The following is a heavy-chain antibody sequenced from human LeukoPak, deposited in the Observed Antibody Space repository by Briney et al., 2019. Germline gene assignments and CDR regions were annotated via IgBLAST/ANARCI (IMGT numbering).Heavy chain of an antibody. D-gene: IGHD5-12*01. CDR1: GFTFSSYS. Sequence: GGSLRLSCAASGFTFSSYSMNWVRQAPGKGLEWVSSISSSSSYIYYADSVKGRFPISRDNAKNSLYLQMNSLRAEDTAVYYCARDLRGYSGYADFDYWGQGTLVTVSS. CDR3: ARDLRGYSGYADFDY. CDR2: ISSSSSYI. J-gene: IGHJ4*02. V-gene: IGHV3-21*01.